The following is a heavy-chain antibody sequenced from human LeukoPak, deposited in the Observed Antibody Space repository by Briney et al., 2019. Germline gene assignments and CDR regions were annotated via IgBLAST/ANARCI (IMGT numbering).Heavy chain of an antibody. V-gene: IGHV3-23*01. CDR1: GFTFSNYA. CDR2: ISGSGGSST. D-gene: IGHD2-8*01. CDR3: ATTKEGLIDY. J-gene: IGHJ4*02. Sequence: PGGSLRLSCAASGFTFSNYAMSWVRQAPGKGLEWVSAISGSGGSSTYYADSVKGRFTISRDNSKNTLYLQMNSLRAEDTAVYYCATTKEGLIDYWGQGTLVTVSS.